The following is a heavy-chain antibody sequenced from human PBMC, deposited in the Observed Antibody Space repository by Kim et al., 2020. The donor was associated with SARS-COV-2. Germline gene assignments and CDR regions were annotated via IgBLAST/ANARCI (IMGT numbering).Heavy chain of an antibody. Sequence: SETLSLTCNVSGVSISSGGYYWSWIRQHPGEALEWIGYIYHSGSTYYNPSLKSRVFISVDTSRNQFSLKVSSVTAADTAMYYCARDSSSGYSAFDILGQG. J-gene: IGHJ3*02. CDR2: IYHSGST. V-gene: IGHV4-31*03. CDR3: ARDSSSGYSAFDI. CDR1: GVSISSGGYY. D-gene: IGHD3-22*01.